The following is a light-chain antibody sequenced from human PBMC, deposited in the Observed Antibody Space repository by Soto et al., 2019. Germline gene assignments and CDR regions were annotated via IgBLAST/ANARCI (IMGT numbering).Light chain of an antibody. J-gene: IGKJ2*01. V-gene: IGKV3-11*01. CDR2: DAS. Sequence: EIVLTQSPATLSLSPGERATLSCRASQSVRSFLAWYQQKPGQAPRLLIYDASNRATGIPARFSGSGSGTDFTLTISSLEPEDSAVYYCQERSNWYTFGQGTKLEIK. CDR3: QERSNWYT. CDR1: QSVRSF.